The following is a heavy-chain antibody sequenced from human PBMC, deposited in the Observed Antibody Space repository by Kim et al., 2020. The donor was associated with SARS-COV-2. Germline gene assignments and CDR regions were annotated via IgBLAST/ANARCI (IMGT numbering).Heavy chain of an antibody. V-gene: IGHV5-10-1*01. Sequence: SPSFQGHVTISADKSISTAYLQWSSLKASDTAMYYCARHPDFWSGGMDVWGQGTTVTVSS. J-gene: IGHJ6*02. D-gene: IGHD3-3*01. CDR3: ARHPDFWSGGMDV.